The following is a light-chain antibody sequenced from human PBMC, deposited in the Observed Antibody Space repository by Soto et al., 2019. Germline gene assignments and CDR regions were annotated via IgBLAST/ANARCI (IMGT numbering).Light chain of an antibody. V-gene: IGKV1-33*01. CDR1: PDVRRN. CDR2: DAS. CDR3: QQYNSMLS. Sequence: DIQMTQSPSSLSASEGDRVTITCQSSPDVRRNLNWFQQQPGEAPQLLIYDASNLERGVPSRFSGRGSGTDVTLTISILQPEDVATYYCQQYNSMLSFGGGTEVEIK. J-gene: IGKJ4*01.